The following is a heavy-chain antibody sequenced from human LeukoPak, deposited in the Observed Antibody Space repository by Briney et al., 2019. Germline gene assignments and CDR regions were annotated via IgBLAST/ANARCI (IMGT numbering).Heavy chain of an antibody. CDR2: IYSGGST. D-gene: IGHD6-19*01. J-gene: IGHJ4*02. CDR3: ARETREDGWYTYYFDY. Sequence: GGSLRLSCAASGFTVSSNYMSWVRQAPGKGLEWVSVIYSGGSTYYADSVKGRFTISRDNSKNTLYLQMNSLRAEDTAVYYCARETREDGWYTYYFDYWGQGTLVTVSS. CDR1: GFTVSSNY. V-gene: IGHV3-53*01.